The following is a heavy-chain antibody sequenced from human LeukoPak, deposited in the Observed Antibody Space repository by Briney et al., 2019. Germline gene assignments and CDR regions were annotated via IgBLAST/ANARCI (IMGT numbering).Heavy chain of an antibody. CDR2: IYHSGST. CDR3: ARDPAWAADSLHWVDP. D-gene: IGHD6-13*01. V-gene: IGHV4-38-2*02. Sequence: SQTLSLTCSVSGYSISSGHYWGWIRQSPDKGLEWIGSIYHSGSTYYNPSLKSRVTISVDTSKNQYSLKLTSVTAADTAIYYCARDPAWAADSLHWVDPWGQGTRVTVSS. J-gene: IGHJ5*02. CDR1: GYSISSGHY.